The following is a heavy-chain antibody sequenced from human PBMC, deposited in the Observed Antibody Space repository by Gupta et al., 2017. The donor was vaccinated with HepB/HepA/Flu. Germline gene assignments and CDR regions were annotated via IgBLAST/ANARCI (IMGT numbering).Heavy chain of an antibody. Sequence: EVQLVESGGGLVQPGGSLRLSCAASGVIFSNFWMNWVRQAPGKGLEFVANIKQDGSEKNYVDSVRGRFTISRDNAKNLLYLQMNSLRAEDTAVCYCAISTRSSSSDYWGQGALVTVSS. CDR1: GVIFSNFW. D-gene: IGHD6-13*01. CDR2: IKQDGSEK. J-gene: IGHJ4*02. V-gene: IGHV3-7*01. CDR3: AISTRSSSSDY.